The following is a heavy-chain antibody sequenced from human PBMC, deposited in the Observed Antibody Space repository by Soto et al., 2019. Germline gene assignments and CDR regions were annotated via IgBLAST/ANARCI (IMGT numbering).Heavy chain of an antibody. J-gene: IGHJ6*02. D-gene: IGHD2-21*01. CDR2: ISYDGSNK. Sequence: GGSLRLSCAASGFTFSSYGMHWVRQAPGKGLEWVAVISYDGSNKYYAESVKGRFTISRHNSTNTLYLQTNSLRAEDTAVYYCANDYRHVGGECSMDVWGQGTTDTFSS. V-gene: IGHV3-30*18. CDR1: GFTFSSYG. CDR3: ANDYRHVGGECSMDV.